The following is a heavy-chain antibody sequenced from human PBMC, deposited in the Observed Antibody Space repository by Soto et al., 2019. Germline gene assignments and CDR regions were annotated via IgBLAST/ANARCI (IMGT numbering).Heavy chain of an antibody. J-gene: IGHJ6*02. CDR3: VRAIGHYGMDV. CDR1: GFIFSNCW. V-gene: IGHV3-74*01. Sequence: EVQLVESGGGLVQPGGSLRLSCVASGFIFSNCWMNWVRQAPGMGLVWVSHINSDGSSTTYADSVKGRFTISRDNAKNTLYLQMNRLRAEDTAVYYCVRAIGHYGMDVWGRGTTVTVSS. D-gene: IGHD3-22*01. CDR2: INSDGSST.